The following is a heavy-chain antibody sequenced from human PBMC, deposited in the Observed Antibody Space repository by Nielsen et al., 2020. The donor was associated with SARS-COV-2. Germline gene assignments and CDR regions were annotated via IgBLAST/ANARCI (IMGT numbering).Heavy chain of an antibody. CDR3: ARGGAIYSSSWPSRY. CDR1: GGSFSGYY. D-gene: IGHD6-13*01. CDR2: IYYSGST. J-gene: IGHJ4*02. V-gene: IGHV4-34*01. Sequence: GSLRLSCAVYGGSFSGYYWSWIRQPPGKGLEWIGSIYYSGSTYYNPSLKSRVTISVDTSKNQFSLKLSSVTAADTAVYYCARGGAIYSSSWPSRYWGQGTLVTVSS.